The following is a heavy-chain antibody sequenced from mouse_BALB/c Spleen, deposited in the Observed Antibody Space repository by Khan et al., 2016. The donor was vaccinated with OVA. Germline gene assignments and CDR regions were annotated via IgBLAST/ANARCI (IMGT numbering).Heavy chain of an antibody. Sequence: QIQLVQSGAELAKPGASVKMSCKASAYTFSNYWIHWVKQRPGQGLEWIGYINPRSGYTYYNQTFNEKATLTTEKSSSTAYMQLSSRTSEDSAVYYCGSDRIDYWGQGTTLTVSS. CDR2: INPRSGYT. J-gene: IGHJ2*01. V-gene: IGHV1-7*01. CDR3: GSDRIDY. CDR1: AYTFSNYW.